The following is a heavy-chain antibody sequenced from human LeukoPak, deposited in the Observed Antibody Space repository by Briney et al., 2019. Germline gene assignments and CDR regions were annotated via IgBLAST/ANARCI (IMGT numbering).Heavy chain of an antibody. Sequence: SETLSLTCTVSGGSISSYYWSWIRQPPGKGLEWIGYIYYSGSTNYNPSLKSRVTISVDTSKNQFSLKLSSVTAADTAVYYCARGEYCSSTHLLESGGSSGCHFDYWGQGTLVTVSS. CDR2: IYYSGST. D-gene: IGHD2-2*01. CDR1: GGSISSYY. V-gene: IGHV4-59*12. J-gene: IGHJ4*02. CDR3: ARGEYCSSTHLLESGGSSGCHFDY.